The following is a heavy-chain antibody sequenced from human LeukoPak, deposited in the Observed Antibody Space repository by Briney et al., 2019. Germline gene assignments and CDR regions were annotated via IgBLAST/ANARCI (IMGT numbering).Heavy chain of an antibody. D-gene: IGHD3-22*01. Sequence: PGGSLRLSCAASGFTFDDYAMHWVRQAPGKGLEWVSGINWSGDRISYADSVKGRFTISRDNAKKSLYLQMNSLRAEDTAVYYCARLYDGSAYHADHFDYWGQGTLVIVSS. CDR3: ARLYDGSAYHADHFDY. J-gene: IGHJ4*02. CDR1: GFTFDDYA. V-gene: IGHV3-9*01. CDR2: INWSGDRI.